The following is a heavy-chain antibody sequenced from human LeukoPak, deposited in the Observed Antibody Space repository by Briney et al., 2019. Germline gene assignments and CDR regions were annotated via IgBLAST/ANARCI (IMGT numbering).Heavy chain of an antibody. D-gene: IGHD2-2*01. CDR2: ISSSSSYI. Sequence: GGSLRLSCAASGFTFSSYSMDWVRQAPGKGLEWVSSISSSSSYIYYADSVKGRFTISRDNAKNSLYLQMNSLRAEDTAVYYCARGPSGQYQLLPNWFDPWGQGTLVTVSS. CDR3: ARGPSGQYQLLPNWFDP. J-gene: IGHJ5*02. CDR1: GFTFSSYS. V-gene: IGHV3-21*01.